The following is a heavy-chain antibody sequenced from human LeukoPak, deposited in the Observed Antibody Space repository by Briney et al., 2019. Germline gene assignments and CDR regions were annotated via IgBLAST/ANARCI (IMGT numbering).Heavy chain of an antibody. CDR2: INHSGST. D-gene: IGHD2-2*01. CDR3: ARARNYCSSTSCLYYFDY. J-gene: IGHJ4*02. V-gene: IGHV4-34*01. Sequence: SETLSLTCAVYGGSFSGYYRSWIRQPPGKGLEWIGEINHSGSTNYNPSLKSRVTISVDTSKNQFSLKLSSVTAADTAVYYCARARNYCSSTSCLYYFDYWGQGTLVTVSS. CDR1: GGSFSGYY.